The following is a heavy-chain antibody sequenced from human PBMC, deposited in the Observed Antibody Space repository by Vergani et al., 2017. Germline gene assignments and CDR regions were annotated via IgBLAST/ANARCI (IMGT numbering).Heavy chain of an antibody. CDR1: GYTFTDHY. CDR3: AAPQTVTTGGMEV. J-gene: IGHJ6*02. D-gene: IGHD4-17*01. CDR2: VDPEDGET. V-gene: IGHV1-69-2*01. Sequence: EVELVQSGAEVKKPGATMEISCKVAGYTFTDHYMHWVKQAPGKGLEWMGLVDPEDGETIYAEKCKGRVTIAEDTSTDTAHLEVRSLRSEDTAVYYCAAPQTVTTGGMEVWVQGTTVIVSS.